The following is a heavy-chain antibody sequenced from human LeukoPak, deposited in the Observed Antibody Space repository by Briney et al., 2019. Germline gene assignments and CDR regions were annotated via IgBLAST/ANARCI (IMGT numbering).Heavy chain of an antibody. CDR1: GFTFSTYW. J-gene: IGHJ1*01. CDR2: IKEDGSRE. Sequence: GGSLRLSCAASGFTFSTYWMTWVRQAPGKGLEWVANIKEDGSREYYVDSVKGRFTISRDNAKNSLYLQMDSLTAEDTAVYYCARDSPGYGAYVSWGQGTLSPSPQ. CDR3: ARDSPGYGAYVS. V-gene: IGHV3-7*01. D-gene: IGHD5-12*01.